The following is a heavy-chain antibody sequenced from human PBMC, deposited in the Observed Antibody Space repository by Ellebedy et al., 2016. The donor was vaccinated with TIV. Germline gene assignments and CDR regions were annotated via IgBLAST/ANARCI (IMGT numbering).Heavy chain of an antibody. J-gene: IGHJ6*02. CDR3: ARYGYYYTMDV. D-gene: IGHD4-17*01. Sequence: GESLKISCAASGFTFSSYSMGWVRQAPGKGLEWVANIQPEGSEKYYVDSVKGRCTISRDNAKNSLYLQMNSLRAEDTAVYYCARYGYYYTMDVWGQGTTVTVSS. CDR1: GFTFSSYS. CDR2: IQPEGSEK. V-gene: IGHV3-7*03.